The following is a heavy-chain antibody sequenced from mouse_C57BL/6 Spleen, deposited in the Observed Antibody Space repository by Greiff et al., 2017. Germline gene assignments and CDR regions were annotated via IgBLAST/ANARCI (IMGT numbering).Heavy chain of an antibody. CDR2: ISSGGDYI. CDR1: GFTFSSYA. V-gene: IGHV5-9-1*02. Sequence: EVKLVESGEGLVKPGGSLKLSCAASGFTFSSYAMSWVRQTPEKRLEWVAYISSGGDYIYYADTVKGRFTISRDNARNTLYLQMSSLKSEDTAMYYCTRGENGSSYSWFAYWGQGTLVTVSA. J-gene: IGHJ3*01. D-gene: IGHD1-1*01. CDR3: TRGENGSSYSWFAY.